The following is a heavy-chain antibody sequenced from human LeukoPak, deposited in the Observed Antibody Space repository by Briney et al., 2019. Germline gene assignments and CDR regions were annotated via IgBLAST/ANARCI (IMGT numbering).Heavy chain of an antibody. Sequence: PGGSLRLSCAASAFTFSSYGMHWVRQAPGKGLEWVAFIRYDGSNKYYADSVKGRFTISRDNSKNTLYLQMNSLRAEDTAVYYCARDAAAAEFGAPYYYYMDVWGKGTTVTVSS. J-gene: IGHJ6*03. CDR1: AFTFSSYG. CDR2: IRYDGSNK. D-gene: IGHD6-13*01. V-gene: IGHV3-30*02. CDR3: ARDAAAAEFGAPYYYYMDV.